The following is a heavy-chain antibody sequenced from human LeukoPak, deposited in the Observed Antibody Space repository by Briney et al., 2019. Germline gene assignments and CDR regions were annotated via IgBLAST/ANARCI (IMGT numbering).Heavy chain of an antibody. D-gene: IGHD5-24*01. CDR3: ATISAQTFDI. CDR2: IKPDGSDK. Sequence: GGSLRLSCVGSGFSFRCHWVNWVRQSPGKGLEWVANIKPDGSDKYYVDSARGRFTVSRDNAENSAFLQMNSLRAEDTAIYYCATISAQTFDIWGQGTLVSVSS. V-gene: IGHV3-7*01. CDR1: GFSFRCHW. J-gene: IGHJ3*02.